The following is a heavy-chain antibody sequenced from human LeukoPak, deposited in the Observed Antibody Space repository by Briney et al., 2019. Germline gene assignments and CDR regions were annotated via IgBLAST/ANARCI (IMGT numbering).Heavy chain of an antibody. V-gene: IGHV4-61*02. J-gene: IGHJ6*03. D-gene: IGHD3-3*01. CDR1: GGSISSGSYY. CDR2: IYTSGST. CDR3: ARSQDFLERPHYMDV. Sequence: SETLSLTCAVSGGSISSGSYYWIWIRQPAGKGLEWIGRIYTSGSTNYNPSLKSRDTISVDTSKNQFSLKLSSVTAADTAVYYCARSQDFLERPHYMDVWGKGTKVTVSS.